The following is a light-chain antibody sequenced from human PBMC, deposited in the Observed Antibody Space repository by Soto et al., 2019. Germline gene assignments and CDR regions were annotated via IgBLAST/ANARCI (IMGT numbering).Light chain of an antibody. J-gene: IGKJ1*01. CDR3: QHYDSSRWT. Sequence: EIVLTQSPGTLSLSPGERATLSCRASQSVNSSFFACYQQKPGQTPSLLIYASSTRATDIPDRFVGSGSGAAFTFTITRLEPEDFAVYYYQHYDSSRWTFGQGTKVEVK. V-gene: IGKV3-20*01. CDR1: QSVNSSF. CDR2: ASS.